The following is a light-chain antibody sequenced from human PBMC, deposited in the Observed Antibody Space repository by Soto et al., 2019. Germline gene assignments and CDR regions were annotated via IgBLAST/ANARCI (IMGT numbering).Light chain of an antibody. J-gene: IGKJ1*01. CDR2: AAS. Sequence: DIQMTQSPSSLSASVGDRVTNTCRTSQSISYNLNWYQQKPGKAPKLLIYAASSLQSGVPSRFSGSGSGTDFTLTISSLQPDDSATYYCQQGYGTPWAFGQGTKVEIK. V-gene: IGKV1-39*01. CDR3: QQGYGTPWA. CDR1: QSISYN.